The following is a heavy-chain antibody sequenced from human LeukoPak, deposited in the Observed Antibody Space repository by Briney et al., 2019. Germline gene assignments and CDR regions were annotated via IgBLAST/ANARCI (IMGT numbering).Heavy chain of an antibody. J-gene: IGHJ3*02. Sequence: ASVKVSCKASGYTFTSYGISWVRQAPGQGLEWMGWTSAYNGNTNYAQKLQGRVTMTTDTSTSTAYMELRSLRFDDTAVYYCASPLTIGAFDIWGQGTMVTVSS. CDR3: ASPLTIGAFDI. CDR1: GYTFTSYG. D-gene: IGHD3-3*01. CDR2: TSAYNGNT. V-gene: IGHV1-18*01.